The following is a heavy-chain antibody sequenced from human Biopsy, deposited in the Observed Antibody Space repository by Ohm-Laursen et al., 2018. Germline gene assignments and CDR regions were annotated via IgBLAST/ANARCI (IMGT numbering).Heavy chain of an antibody. CDR3: ARDGGVSYFCLDV. CDR2: ISWDGSRT. J-gene: IGHJ6*02. CDR1: GFTLDDYI. D-gene: IGHD3-16*01. V-gene: IGHV3-43*01. Sequence: SLRLSCAASGFTLDDYIMHWVRQIPGKGLEWVSLISWDGSRTYYADSVRGRFTISRDNAKNCLYLQMNSLRTQDTALYYGARDGGVSYFCLDVWGLGTTATVSS.